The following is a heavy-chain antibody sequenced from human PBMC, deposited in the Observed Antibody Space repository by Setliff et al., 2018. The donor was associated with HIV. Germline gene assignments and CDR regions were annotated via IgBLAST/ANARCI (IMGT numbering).Heavy chain of an antibody. V-gene: IGHV4-4*08. Sequence: NPSETLSLTCTVSGGSISSHYWSWIRQPPGKGLEWIGHIYTGGSTNYNPSLKSRVTMSVGTSKNQFSLKLSSVTAADTAVYYCARCYYNFWSGYPLDYMDVWGKGTTVTVSS. J-gene: IGHJ6*03. CDR2: IYTGGST. CDR3: ARCYYNFWSGYPLDYMDV. CDR1: GGSISSHY. D-gene: IGHD3-3*01.